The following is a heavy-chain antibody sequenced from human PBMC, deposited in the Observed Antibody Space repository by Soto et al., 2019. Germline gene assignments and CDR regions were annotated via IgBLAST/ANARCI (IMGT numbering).Heavy chain of an antibody. D-gene: IGHD2-15*01. V-gene: IGHV4-39*01. CDR2: IYYSGST. Sequence: PSETLSLTCTVSGGSISSSSYYWGWIRQPPGKGLEWIGSIYYSGSTYYNPSLKSRVTISVDTSKNQFSLKLSSVTAADTAVYYCVGLLRRPNWFDPWGQGPLVTVSS. CDR1: GGSISSSSYY. J-gene: IGHJ5*02. CDR3: VGLLRRPNWFDP.